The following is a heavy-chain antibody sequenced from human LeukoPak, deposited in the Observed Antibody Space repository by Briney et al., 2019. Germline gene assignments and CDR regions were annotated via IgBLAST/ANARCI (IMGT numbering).Heavy chain of an antibody. CDR3: ARVSGYSSSWYGRFDP. V-gene: IGHV1-46*01. Sequence: ASVKVSCKASGYTFTSYYMHWVRQAPGQGLEWMGIINPSGGSTSYAQKFQGRVTMTRDTSTSTAYMELRSLRSDDTAVYYCARVSGYSSSWYGRFDPWGQGTLVTVSS. CDR2: INPSGGST. D-gene: IGHD6-13*01. CDR1: GYTFTSYY. J-gene: IGHJ5*02.